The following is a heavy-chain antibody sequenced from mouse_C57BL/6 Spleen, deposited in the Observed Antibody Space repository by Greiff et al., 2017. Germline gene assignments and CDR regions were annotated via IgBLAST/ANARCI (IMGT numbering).Heavy chain of an antibody. CDR1: GYTFTSYW. J-gene: IGHJ3*01. D-gene: IGHD1-1*01. CDR2: IYPSDSET. CDR3: ARRIGRSNED. Sequence: QVQLQQPGAELVRPGSSVKLSCKASGYTFTSYWMDWVKQRPGQGLEWIGNIYPSDSETHYNQKFKDKATLTVDKSSSTAYMQLSSLTSEDSAVYDCARRIGRSNEDWGQGTLVTVSA. V-gene: IGHV1-61*01.